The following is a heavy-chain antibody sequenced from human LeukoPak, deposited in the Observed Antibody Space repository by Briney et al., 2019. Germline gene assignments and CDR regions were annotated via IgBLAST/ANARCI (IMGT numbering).Heavy chain of an antibody. D-gene: IGHD2-15*01. CDR2: INPNSGGT. CDR3: ARDQDYCSGGSCYAVDY. V-gene: IGHV1-2*02. Sequence: ASVKVSCKAPGYTFTGYYMHWVRQAPGQGLEWMGWINPNSGGTNYAQKFQGRVTMTRDTSISTAYMELSRLRSDDTAVYYCARDQDYCSGGSCYAVDYWGQGTLVTVSS. J-gene: IGHJ4*02. CDR1: GYTFTGYY.